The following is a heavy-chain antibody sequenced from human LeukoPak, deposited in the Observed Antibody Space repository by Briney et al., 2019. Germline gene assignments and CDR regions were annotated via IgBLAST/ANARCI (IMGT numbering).Heavy chain of an antibody. Sequence: GGSLRLSCAASGFTVSSNYMSWVRQAPGKGLEWISYISETGTTIHYAGSVKGRFTVSRDNTKNSLYLQMNSLRVEDTAVYYCARDAYFYSSDQWGRGTLVIVSS. CDR1: GFTVSSNY. J-gene: IGHJ4*02. V-gene: IGHV3-11*04. CDR3: ARDAYFYSSDQ. CDR2: ISETGTTI. D-gene: IGHD2-21*01.